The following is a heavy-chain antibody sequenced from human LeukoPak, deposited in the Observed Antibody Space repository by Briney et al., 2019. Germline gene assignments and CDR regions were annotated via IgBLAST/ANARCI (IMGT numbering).Heavy chain of an antibody. CDR1: GGSISSYY. CDR3: ARVRIVVVPAALDAFDI. J-gene: IGHJ3*02. Sequence: SETLSLTCTVSGGSISSYYWSWIRQPPGKGLEWIGDIYYSGSTNYNPSLKSRVTISVDTSKNQCPLTLSSVTAADTAVYYCARVRIVVVPAALDAFDIWGQGTMVTVSS. V-gene: IGHV4-59*01. D-gene: IGHD2-2*01. CDR2: IYYSGST.